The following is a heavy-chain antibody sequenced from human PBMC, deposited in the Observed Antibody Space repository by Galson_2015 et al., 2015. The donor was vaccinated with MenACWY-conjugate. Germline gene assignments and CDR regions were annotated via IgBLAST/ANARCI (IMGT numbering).Heavy chain of an antibody. CDR3: AKELGSGCYWSSGYCSGMDV. D-gene: IGHD3-10*01. V-gene: IGHV3-23*01. CDR1: GFTFSSHA. CDR2: ITDSGSST. J-gene: IGHJ6*02. Sequence: SLRLSCAASGFTFSSHAMSWVRQAPGKGLEWVSVITDSGSSTYYADSVKGRFTISRDNSKNTLYLQMNSLRAVDTAVYYCAKELGSGCYWSSGYCSGMDVWGHGTTVTLSS.